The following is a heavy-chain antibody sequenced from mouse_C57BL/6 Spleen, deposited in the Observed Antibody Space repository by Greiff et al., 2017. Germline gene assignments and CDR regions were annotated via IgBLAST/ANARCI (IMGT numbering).Heavy chain of an antibody. CDR3: ARHDGSPYYYAMDY. J-gene: IGHJ4*01. Sequence: EVKLQESGGDLVKPGGSLKLSCAASGFTFSSYGMSWVRQTPDKRLEWVATISSGGSYTYYPDSVKGRFTISRDNAKNTLYLQMSSLKSEDTAMYYCARHDGSPYYYAMDYWGQGTSVTVSS. CDR1: GFTFSSYG. D-gene: IGHD1-1*01. CDR2: ISSGGSYT. V-gene: IGHV5-6*01.